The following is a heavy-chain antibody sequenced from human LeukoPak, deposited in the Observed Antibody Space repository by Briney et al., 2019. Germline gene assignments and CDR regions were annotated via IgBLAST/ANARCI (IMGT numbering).Heavy chain of an antibody. V-gene: IGHV4-59*08. CDR1: GGSISSYY. CDR3: ARGLEYSSGWTAYYYYYMDV. CDR2: IYYSGST. D-gene: IGHD6-19*01. Sequence: SETLSLTCTVSGGSISSYYWMWIRQPPGKGLEWIGDIYYSGSTNYNPSLKSRVTISVDTSKNQFSLKLSSVTAADTAVYYCARGLEYSSGWTAYYYYYMDVWGKGTTVTVSS. J-gene: IGHJ6*03.